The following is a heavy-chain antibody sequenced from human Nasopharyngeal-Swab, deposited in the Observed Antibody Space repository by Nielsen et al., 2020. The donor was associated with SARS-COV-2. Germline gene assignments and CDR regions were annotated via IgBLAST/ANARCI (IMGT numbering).Heavy chain of an antibody. D-gene: IGHD3-3*01. Sequence: SVKVSCKASGGTFSSYAISWVRQAPGQGLEWMGGIIPIFGTANYAQKFQGRVTITADESTSTAYMELSSLRSEDTAVYYCAILEWLLEQGGPYYYMDVRGKGNMFTVSS. CDR3: AILEWLLEQGGPYYYMDV. CDR2: IIPIFGTA. J-gene: IGHJ6*03. CDR1: GGTFSSYA. V-gene: IGHV1-69*13.